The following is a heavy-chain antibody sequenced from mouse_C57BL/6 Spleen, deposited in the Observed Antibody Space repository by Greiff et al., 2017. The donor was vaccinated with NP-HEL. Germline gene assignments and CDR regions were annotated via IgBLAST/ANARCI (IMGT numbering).Heavy chain of an antibody. D-gene: IGHD1-1*01. Sequence: EVKLQESGPELVKPGASVKISCKASGYSFTGYYMNWVKQSPEKSLEWIGEINPSTGGTTYNQKFKAKATLTVDKSSSTAYMQLKSLTSEDSAVYYCARQDYGRSSHYFDYWGQGTTLTVSS. CDR2: INPSTGGT. CDR1: GYSFTGYY. CDR3: ARQDYGRSSHYFDY. V-gene: IGHV1-42*01. J-gene: IGHJ2*01.